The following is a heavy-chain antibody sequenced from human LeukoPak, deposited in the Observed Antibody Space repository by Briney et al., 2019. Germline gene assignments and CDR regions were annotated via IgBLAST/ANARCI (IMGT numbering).Heavy chain of an antibody. CDR1: GASISSSSYY. CDR2: IYYSGTT. V-gene: IGHV4-39*01. J-gene: IGHJ3*02. CDR3: ARILADQNAFDI. D-gene: IGHD2-8*02. Sequence: SETLSLTCTVSGASISSSSYYWGWVRQPPGKGLEWIGTIYYSGTTTYNSPLKSRVTISVDTSKNQVSLKVSSVTAADTAMFYCARILADQNAFDIWGQGTMVTVSS.